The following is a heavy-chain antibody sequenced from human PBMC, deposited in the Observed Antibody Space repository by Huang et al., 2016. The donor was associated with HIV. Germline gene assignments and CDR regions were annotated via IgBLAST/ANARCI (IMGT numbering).Heavy chain of an antibody. CDR3: SPSGDDYFYFYMDV. V-gene: IGHV3-49*03. CDR2: VRSKAFGGAS. J-gene: IGHJ6*03. Sequence: QLVESGGDSVQSGRSLRLSCRGSGFIFNDFAINWFRQSAGKGPEWIGCVRSKAFGGASKGAPSVKDRFTVSRDEAKNVAFLQMDNLQVDDTAIYYCSPSGDDYFYFYMDVWGNGTTVIVS. CDR1: GFIFNDFA. D-gene: IGHD4-17*01.